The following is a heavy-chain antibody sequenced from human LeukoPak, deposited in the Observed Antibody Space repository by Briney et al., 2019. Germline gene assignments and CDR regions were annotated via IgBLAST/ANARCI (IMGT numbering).Heavy chain of an antibody. V-gene: IGHV3-20*04. J-gene: IGHJ6*03. Sequence: PGGSLRLSCAAFGFIFDDYGMSWVRQAPGKGLEWVSGNWNGGSTGYADSVKGRFTISRDNAKNSLYLQMNSLRAEDTALYYCARVQLVDYYYYSYMDVWGKGTTVTVSS. D-gene: IGHD6-6*01. CDR3: ARVQLVDYYYYSYMDV. CDR1: GFIFDDYG. CDR2: NWNGGST.